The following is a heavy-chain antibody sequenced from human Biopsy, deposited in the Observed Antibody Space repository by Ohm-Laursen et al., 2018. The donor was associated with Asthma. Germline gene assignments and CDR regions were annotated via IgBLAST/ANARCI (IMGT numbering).Heavy chain of an antibody. D-gene: IGHD6-19*01. CDR2: IYSDGTS. CDR3: ARGDSNGWLHYYFEY. Sequence: SLRLSCAATGFTVSRYHMLWVRQAPGKGLEWVSVIYSDGTSHNADSVRGRFTITRDCSKNTLHLQMNSLRVEDTAVYYCARGDSNGWLHYYFEYWGQGTLVTVSS. CDR1: GFTVSRYH. J-gene: IGHJ4*02. V-gene: IGHV3-53*01.